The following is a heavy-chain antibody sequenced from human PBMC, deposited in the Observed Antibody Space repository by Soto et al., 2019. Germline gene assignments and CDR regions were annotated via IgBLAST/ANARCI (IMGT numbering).Heavy chain of an antibody. Sequence: ASVNVSCKASGFIFSNHYMYWGRQAPGQGLDWMATINPSGGGTTHAQKFQGRVTISRDTSASTVYMELRSLTSEDTATYYCAREAYYNVLSCFDYWGQGALVTVSS. CDR2: INPSGGGT. J-gene: IGHJ4*02. D-gene: IGHD2-21*01. CDR3: AREAYYNVLSCFDY. CDR1: GFIFSNHY. V-gene: IGHV1-46*03.